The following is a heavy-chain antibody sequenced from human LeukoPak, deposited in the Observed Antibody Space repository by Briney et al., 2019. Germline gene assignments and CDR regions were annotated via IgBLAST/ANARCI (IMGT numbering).Heavy chain of an antibody. CDR3: ARALVPKLSFDP. CDR2: INHSGST. V-gene: IGHV4-34*01. CDR1: GGSFSGYY. D-gene: IGHD2-15*01. Sequence: SKTMSLTCAVYGGSFSGYYWSWIRQPPGKGLEWIGEINHSGSTNYNPSLKSRVTISVDTSKNQFSLKLSSVTAADTAVYYCARALVPKLSFDPWGQGTLVTVSS. J-gene: IGHJ5*02.